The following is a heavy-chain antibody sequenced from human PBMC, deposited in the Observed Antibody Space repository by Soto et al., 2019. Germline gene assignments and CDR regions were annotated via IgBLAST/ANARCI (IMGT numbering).Heavy chain of an antibody. CDR2: INHSGST. D-gene: IGHD3-22*01. Sequence: SETLSLTCAVYGRSFSCYYRIRLRETPGKGLEWIGEINHSGSTNYNPSLKSRVTISVDTSKNQFSLKLSSVTAADTAVYYCARGRGNYYDSSGYYGMDVWGQGTTVT. J-gene: IGHJ6*02. CDR1: GRSFSCYY. CDR3: ARGRGNYYDSSGYYGMDV. V-gene: IGHV4-34*01.